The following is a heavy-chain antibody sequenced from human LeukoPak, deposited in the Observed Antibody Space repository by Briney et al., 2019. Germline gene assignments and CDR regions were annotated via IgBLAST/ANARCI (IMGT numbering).Heavy chain of an antibody. CDR1: GFTFSNYW. V-gene: IGHV3-7*01. J-gene: IGHJ4*02. D-gene: IGHD4-17*01. CDR3: ARGHYADYD. Sequence: GGSLRLSCAASGFTFSNYWMSWVRQAPGKGLEWVANIKQDGSEKYYVDSVKGRFTISRDNAKNSLYLQVNSLRAEDTAVYYCARGHYADYDWGQGTLVTVSS. CDR2: IKQDGSEK.